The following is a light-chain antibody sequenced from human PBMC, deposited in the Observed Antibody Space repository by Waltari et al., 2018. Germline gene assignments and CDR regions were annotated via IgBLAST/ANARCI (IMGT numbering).Light chain of an antibody. V-gene: IGLV3-21*04. CDR2: YDA. CDR3: QMWDTSRDHRV. J-gene: IGLJ3*02. CDR1: SNIAMQR. Sequence: SHVVTQAPSVSVAPGETAKITCGGDSNIAMQRAHWYRQRPGQAPAMIPHYDADRPSGVPERFSGSNSGNAATLTISRVEAGDEADYYCQMWDTSRDHRVFGGGTKLTVL.